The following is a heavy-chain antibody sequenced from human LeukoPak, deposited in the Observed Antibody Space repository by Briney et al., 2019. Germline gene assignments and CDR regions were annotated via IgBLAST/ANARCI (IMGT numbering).Heavy chain of an antibody. V-gene: IGHV1-58*01. CDR2: IVISTGNT. CDR1: GFTFRNSA. J-gene: IGHJ3*02. CDR3: ARFDASSIAARPNQGLDAFDI. Sequence: GTSVKVSCKASGFTFRNSAVQWVRQARGQRLEWIGWIVISTGNTNYAQKFQERVSITRDMSTGTAYMQLSSLRSEDTAVYYCARFDASSIAARPNQGLDAFDIWGQGTMVTVSS. D-gene: IGHD6-6*01.